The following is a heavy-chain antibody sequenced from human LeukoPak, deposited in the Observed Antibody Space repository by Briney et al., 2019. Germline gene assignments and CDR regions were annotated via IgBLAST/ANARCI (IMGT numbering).Heavy chain of an antibody. Sequence: GGSLRLSCAASGFTFSSYSMNWVRQAPGKGLEWVSSISSSSSYIYYADSVKGRFTISRDNAKNSLYLQVNSLRAEDTAVYYCARDRDSGSPHDAFDIRGQGTMVTVSS. CDR3: ARDRDSGSPHDAFDI. J-gene: IGHJ3*02. CDR1: GFTFSSYS. D-gene: IGHD1-26*01. CDR2: ISSSSSYI. V-gene: IGHV3-21*01.